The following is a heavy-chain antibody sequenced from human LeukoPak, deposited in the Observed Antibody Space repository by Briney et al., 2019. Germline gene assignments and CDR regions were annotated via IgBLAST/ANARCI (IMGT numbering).Heavy chain of an antibody. V-gene: IGHV1-69*13. CDR2: IIPIFGTA. Sequence: ASVKVSCKASGYTFTSYGISWVRQAPGQGLEWMGGIIPIFGTANYAQKFQGRVTITADESTSTAYMELSSLRSEDTAVYYCARTPAAMPYWFDPWGQGTLVTVSS. J-gene: IGHJ5*02. CDR1: GYTFTSYG. D-gene: IGHD2-2*01. CDR3: ARTPAAMPYWFDP.